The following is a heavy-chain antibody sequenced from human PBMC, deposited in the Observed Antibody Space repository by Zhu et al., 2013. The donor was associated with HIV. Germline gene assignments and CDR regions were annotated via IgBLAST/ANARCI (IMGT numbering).Heavy chain of an antibody. V-gene: IGHV1-18*04. CDR3: ARDVENRNDY. CDR2: ISTYNKNT. J-gene: IGHJ4*02. Sequence: QVQLVQSGAEVKKPGASVKVSCKASGYTFTSLGISWVRQAPGQGLEWMAWISTYNKNTKFAQNFQGRVTMTTDTSTSTAYMELRSLRSDDTAIYYCARDVENRNDYWGQGTLVTVSS. CDR1: GYTFTSLG. D-gene: IGHD2-15*01.